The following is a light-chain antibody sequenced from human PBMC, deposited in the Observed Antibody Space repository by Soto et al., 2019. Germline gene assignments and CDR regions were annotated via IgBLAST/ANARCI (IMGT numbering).Light chain of an antibody. CDR1: QSSSRW. J-gene: IGKJ2*01. Sequence: DIQMTQSPSTLSASVGDRVTITCRASQSSSRWLAWYQQKPGKAPKLLIYDASNLESGVPSRFRGSGSGTEFTLTISSLQPDDFANYYCQQYNSYPYTFGQGTKLEI. CDR3: QQYNSYPYT. CDR2: DAS. V-gene: IGKV1-5*01.